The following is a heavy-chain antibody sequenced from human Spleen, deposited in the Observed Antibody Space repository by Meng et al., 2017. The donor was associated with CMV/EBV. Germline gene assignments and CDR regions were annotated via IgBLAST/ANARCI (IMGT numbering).Heavy chain of an antibody. CDR2: ISSTTTYI. D-gene: IGHD3-10*01. V-gene: IGHV3-21*01. CDR3: ARAKTSGSYTHDALDI. J-gene: IGHJ3*02. Sequence: LSLTCAASGFSFMRYTMEWVRQAPGKGLEWVSSISSTTTYIYYADSVEGRFTISRDNAKNSLYLQMNSLRAEDTAVYYCARAKTSGSYTHDALDIWGQGTMVTVSS. CDR1: GFSFMRYT.